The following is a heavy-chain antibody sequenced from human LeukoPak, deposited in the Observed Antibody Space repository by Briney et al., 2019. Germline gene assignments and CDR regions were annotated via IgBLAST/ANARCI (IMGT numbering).Heavy chain of an antibody. CDR1: GGSISSYY. V-gene: IGHV4-59*08. CDR3: ARVSGYSYGFDY. D-gene: IGHD5-18*01. J-gene: IGHJ4*02. CDR2: IYYSGST. Sequence: ETLSLTCTVSGGSISSYYWSWIRQPPGKGLEWIGYIYYSGSTNYNPSLKSRVTISVDTSKNQFSLKLSSVTAADTAVYYCARVSGYSYGFDYWGQGTLVTVSS.